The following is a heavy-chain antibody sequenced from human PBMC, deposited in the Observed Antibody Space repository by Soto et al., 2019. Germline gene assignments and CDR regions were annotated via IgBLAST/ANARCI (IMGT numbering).Heavy chain of an antibody. CDR3: ARAIWETYGMDV. V-gene: IGHV3-64*01. CDR1: GFTFSSYA. CDR2: ISSNGGST. Sequence: EVQLVESGGGLVQPGGSLRLSCAASGFTFSSYAMHWVRQAPGKGLEYVSVISSNGGSTYYANSVKGRFTISRDNSKHTLYLQMGSLRAEDMAVYYCARAIWETYGMDVWGQGTTVTVSS. D-gene: IGHD3-9*01. J-gene: IGHJ6*02.